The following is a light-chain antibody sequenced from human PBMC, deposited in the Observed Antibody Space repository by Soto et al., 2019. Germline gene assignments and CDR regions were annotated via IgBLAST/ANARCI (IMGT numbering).Light chain of an antibody. CDR2: DAS. Sequence: EIVLTQSPATLSLSPGERATLSCRASQSVSSYLAWYQQKPGQAPRLLIYDASNRATGIPARFSGSRSGTDFNLTISSLEPEDFAVYYCQQRSNWPPFTFGPGTKVDIK. CDR1: QSVSSY. J-gene: IGKJ3*01. V-gene: IGKV3-11*01. CDR3: QQRSNWPPFT.